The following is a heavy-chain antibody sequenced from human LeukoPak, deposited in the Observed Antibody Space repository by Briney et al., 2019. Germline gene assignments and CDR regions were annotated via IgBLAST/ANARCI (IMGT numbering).Heavy chain of an antibody. CDR2: ISGSGGST. CDR1: GFTFSSYA. D-gene: IGHD4-17*01. Sequence: GGSLRLSCAASGFTFSSYAMSWVRQAPGKGLEWISAISGSGGSTYYADSVKGRFTFSRDNSKNTLYLQMNSLRAEDTAVYYCARRGNGDHVDYWGQGTLVTVSS. J-gene: IGHJ4*02. V-gene: IGHV3-23*01. CDR3: ARRGNGDHVDY.